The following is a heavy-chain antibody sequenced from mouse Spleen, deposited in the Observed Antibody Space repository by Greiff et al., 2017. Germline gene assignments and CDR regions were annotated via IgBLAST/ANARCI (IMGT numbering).Heavy chain of an antibody. CDR2: ISSGGSYT. CDR1: GFTFSSYA. D-gene: IGHD2-14*01. V-gene: IGHV5-9-3*01. J-gene: IGHJ4*01. CDR3: ARFRYDHYYAMDY. Sequence: DVQLVESGGGLVKPGGSLKLSCAASGFTFSSYAMSWVRQTPEKRLEWVATISSGGSYTYYPDSVKGRFTISRDNAKNTLYLQMSSLRSEDTAMYYCARFRYDHYYAMDYWGQGTSVTVSS.